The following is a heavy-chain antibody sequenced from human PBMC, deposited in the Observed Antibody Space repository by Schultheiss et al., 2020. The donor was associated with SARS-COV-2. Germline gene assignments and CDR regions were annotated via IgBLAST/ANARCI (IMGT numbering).Heavy chain of an antibody. CDR2: IYVGAST. CDR1: GGSITSSDYY. V-gene: IGHV4-61*08. CDR3: ARVIQGAGLYYIDQ. J-gene: IGHJ4*02. Sequence: SETLSLTCTVSGGSITSSDYYWTWIRQQPGKGLEWIGYIYVGASTHYNPSLKSRVTISEDTSKNQFSLKLSSVTAADTAVYHCARVIQGAGLYYIDQWGQGTLVTVSS. D-gene: IGHD1-26*01.